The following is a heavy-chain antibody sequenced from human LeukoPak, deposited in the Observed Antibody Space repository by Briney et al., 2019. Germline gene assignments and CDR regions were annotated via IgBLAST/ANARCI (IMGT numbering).Heavy chain of an antibody. J-gene: IGHJ4*02. Sequence: PAESLTLTCTASGGTIRNYYMSWIRQPPGKGLEWIGSINYSGNTNYNPSLKSRVIISMDTSQSQFSLKLTSETAADTAVYFCARQFTHWNPFAGWGQGTLVTVSS. CDR1: GGTIRNYY. CDR2: INYSGNT. D-gene: IGHD1-1*01. V-gene: IGHV4-59*08. CDR3: ARQFTHWNPFAG.